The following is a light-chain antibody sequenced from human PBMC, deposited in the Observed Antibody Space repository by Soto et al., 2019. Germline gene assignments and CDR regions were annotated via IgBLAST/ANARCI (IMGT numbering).Light chain of an antibody. J-gene: IGKJ1*01. CDR1: QGIRNE. CDR2: AAS. Sequence: AIQLTQSPSSLSASVGDRVTITCRATQGIRNELGWYQQKPGKAPKLLIYAASSLQSGVPSRFSGSASGTDFTLTISSLQPEDFATYYCLQDYNYPRAFGQGTKVDIK. V-gene: IGKV1-6*01. CDR3: LQDYNYPRA.